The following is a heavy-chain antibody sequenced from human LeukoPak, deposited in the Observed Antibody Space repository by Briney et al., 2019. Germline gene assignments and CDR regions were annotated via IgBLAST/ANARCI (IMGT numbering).Heavy chain of an antibody. J-gene: IGHJ5*01. CDR2: IYYSGST. D-gene: IGHD5-18*01. CDR3: ARSPIQLWFDY. CDR1: GGSISSYY. Sequence: PSETLSLTCTVSGGSISSYYWSWIRQPPGKGLEWIGYIYYSGSTNYNPSLKSRVTISVDTSKNQFSLKLSSVTAADTAVYYCARSPIQLWFDYWGQGTLVTVSS. V-gene: IGHV4-59*01.